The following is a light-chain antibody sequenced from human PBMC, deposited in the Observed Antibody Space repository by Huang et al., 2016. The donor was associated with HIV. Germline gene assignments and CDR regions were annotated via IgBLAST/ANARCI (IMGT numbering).Light chain of an antibody. V-gene: IGKV1-39*01. CDR1: QSPSIY. Sequence: DIQMTQSPSSLSASVGDRVTITCRASQSPSIYVNWYQQKAVKAPKLLLYAASSLESGVPSRFSGSGSGTDFTLTISSLQPEDFATYYCHQSYSSPQTFGQGTKLEV. CDR2: AAS. CDR3: HQSYSSPQT. J-gene: IGKJ2*01.